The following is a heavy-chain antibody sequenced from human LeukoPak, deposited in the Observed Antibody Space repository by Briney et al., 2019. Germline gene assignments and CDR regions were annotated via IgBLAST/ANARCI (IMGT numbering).Heavy chain of an antibody. CDR2: IYYSGST. D-gene: IGHD3-22*01. V-gene: IGHV4-31*03. Sequence: SQTLSLTCTVSGGSISSGGYYWSWIRQHPGKGLEWIGYIYYSGSTYYNPSLKSRVTISVDTSKNQFSLKLSYVTAADTAVYYCARCQGGDYYDSSGYPDYWGQGTLVTVSS. J-gene: IGHJ4*02. CDR3: ARCQGGDYYDSSGYPDY. CDR1: GGSISSGGYY.